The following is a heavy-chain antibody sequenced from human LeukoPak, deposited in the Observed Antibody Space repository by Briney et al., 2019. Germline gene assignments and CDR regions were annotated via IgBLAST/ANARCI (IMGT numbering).Heavy chain of an antibody. J-gene: IGHJ3*02. Sequence: PSETLSLTFTVSGGSISSYYWSWIRQPPGKGLEWIGYIYYSGSTNYNPSLKSRVTISVDTSKNQFSLKLSSVTAADTAVYYCARVEYYYDSKGAFDIWGQGTMVTVSS. D-gene: IGHD3-22*01. CDR2: IYYSGST. V-gene: IGHV4-59*01. CDR3: ARVEYYYDSKGAFDI. CDR1: GGSISSYY.